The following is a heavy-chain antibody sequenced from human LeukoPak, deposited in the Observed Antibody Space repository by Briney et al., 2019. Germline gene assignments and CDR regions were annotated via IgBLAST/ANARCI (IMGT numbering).Heavy chain of an antibody. Sequence: GGSLRLSCAASGFTFSSYSMNCVRQAPGKGLEWVSSISSSSSYIYYADSVKGRFTISRDNAKNSLYLQMNSLRAEDTAVYYCARTSVQLERHNPFDYWGQGTLVTVSS. V-gene: IGHV3-21*01. CDR3: ARTSVQLERHNPFDY. D-gene: IGHD1-1*01. J-gene: IGHJ4*02. CDR2: ISSSSSYI. CDR1: GFTFSSYS.